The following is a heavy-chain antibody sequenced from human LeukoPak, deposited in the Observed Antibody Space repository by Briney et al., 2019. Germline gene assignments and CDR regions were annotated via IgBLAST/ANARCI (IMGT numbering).Heavy chain of an antibody. J-gene: IGHJ4*02. V-gene: IGHV1-2*02. CDR1: GYTFTGYY. CDR3: ARQRGATYIFDY. Sequence: ASVKVSCKASGYTFTGYYMHWVRQAPGQGREWMGWINPNSGGTNYAQKFQGRVTMTRDTSISTAYMELSRLRSDDTAVYYCARQRGATYIFDYWGQGTLVTVSS. CDR2: INPNSGGT. D-gene: IGHD5-12*01.